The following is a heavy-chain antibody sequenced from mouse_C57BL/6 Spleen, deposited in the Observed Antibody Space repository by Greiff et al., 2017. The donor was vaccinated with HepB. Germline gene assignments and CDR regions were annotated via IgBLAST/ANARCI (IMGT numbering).Heavy chain of an antibody. CDR1: GYTFTSYW. CDR2: IYPGSGST. J-gene: IGHJ3*01. Sequence: QVQLQQPGAELVKPGASVKMSCKASGYTFTSYWITWVKKRPGQGLEWIGDIYPGSGSTNYNEKFKSKATLTVDTSSSTAYMQLSSLTSEDSAVYYCARTSNYDAWFAYWGQVTLVTVSA. CDR3: ARTSNYDAWFAY. D-gene: IGHD2-5*01. V-gene: IGHV1-55*01.